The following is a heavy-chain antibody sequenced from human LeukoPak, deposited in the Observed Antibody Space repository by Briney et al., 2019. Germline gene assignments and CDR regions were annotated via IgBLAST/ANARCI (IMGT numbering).Heavy chain of an antibody. V-gene: IGHV3-30*18. Sequence: PPGRSLRLSGAASGFTFSSYGMHWVRQAPGKGLEWVGVISHDGSNKYYVDSVKGRFTISRDYSKNTLYLQMNSLRADDTAVYYCAKTLGIVGTTIAAFDIWGQGTMVTVSS. CDR2: ISHDGSNK. D-gene: IGHD1-26*01. CDR1: GFTFSSYG. CDR3: AKTLGIVGTTIAAFDI. J-gene: IGHJ3*02.